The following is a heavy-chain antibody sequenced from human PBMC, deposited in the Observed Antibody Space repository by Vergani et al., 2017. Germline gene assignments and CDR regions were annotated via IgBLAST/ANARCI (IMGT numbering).Heavy chain of an antibody. CDR1: GGSIRSTFYY. Sequence: QLQLQESDPGLVKPSETLSLTCTVSGGSIRSTFYYWGWIRQPPGKGLEWIGTIYYSGSTYYNPSLKSRVTISVDTSKNQFSLKLSSVTAADTAVYYCARLLHGCDYPGGMDVWGQGTTVTVSS. J-gene: IGHJ6*02. CDR2: IYYSGST. CDR3: ARLLHGCDYPGGMDV. V-gene: IGHV4-39*01. D-gene: IGHD5-12*01.